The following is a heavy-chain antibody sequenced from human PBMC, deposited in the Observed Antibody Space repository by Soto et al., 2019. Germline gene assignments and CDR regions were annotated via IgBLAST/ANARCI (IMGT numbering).Heavy chain of an antibody. CDR2: ISYDGSNK. CDR1: GFTFSSYA. CDR3: ARAPCSGGSCERLYFDY. Sequence: GGSLRLSCAASGFTFSSYAMHWVRQAPGKGLEWVAVISYDGSNKYYADSVKGRFTISRDNSKNTLYLQMNSLRAEDTAVYYCARAPCSGGSCERLYFDYWGQGTLVTVSS. V-gene: IGHV3-30-3*01. J-gene: IGHJ4*02. D-gene: IGHD2-15*01.